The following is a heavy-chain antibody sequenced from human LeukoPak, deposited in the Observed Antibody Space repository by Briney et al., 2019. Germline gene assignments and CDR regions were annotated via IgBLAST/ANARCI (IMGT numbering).Heavy chain of an antibody. CDR2: MNPNSGNT. CDR3: AREDYYDSGSNDY. V-gene: IGHV1-8*01. J-gene: IGHJ4*02. Sequence: ASVKVSCKASGATFSSYAITWVRQAPGQGLEWMGWMNPNSGNTAYAQKFQGRVTITRNTSISTAYMELSSLRSEDTAVYYCAREDYYDSGSNDYWGQGTLVTVSS. D-gene: IGHD3-22*01. CDR1: GATFSSYA.